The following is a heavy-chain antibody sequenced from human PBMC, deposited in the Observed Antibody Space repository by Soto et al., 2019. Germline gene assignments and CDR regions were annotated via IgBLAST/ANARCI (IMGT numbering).Heavy chain of an antibody. J-gene: IGHJ4*02. CDR2: IYWDDDK. D-gene: IGHD3-3*01. Sequence: QITLNESGPPVVRPTETLTLTCRFSGFSLTTSGVGVGWIRQSPGKAPEWLGIIYWDDDKRYSASLKSRLTITKDTSKNQVVLTVSDLDPTDTATYYCAHRVLRTVFGLVTTTAIYFDFWGQGTPVAVSS. CDR3: AHRVLRTVFGLVTTTAIYFDF. V-gene: IGHV2-5*02. CDR1: GFSLTTSGVG.